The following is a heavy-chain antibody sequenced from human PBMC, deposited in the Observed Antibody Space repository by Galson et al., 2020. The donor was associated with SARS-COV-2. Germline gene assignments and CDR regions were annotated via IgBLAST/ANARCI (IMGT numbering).Heavy chain of an antibody. J-gene: IGHJ6*02. CDR2: ISASNGNT. V-gene: IGHV1-18*01. D-gene: IGHD3-9*01. Sequence: ASVNVSCQASGYTFTSYGISWVRQAPGQGLEWMGWISASNGNTNYAQKLQGRVTMTTDTSTSTAYMELRSLRSDDTAVYYCAREGPYYDILTGYSIDYYYYGMDVWGQGTTVTVSS. CDR1: GYTFTSYG. CDR3: AREGPYYDILTGYSIDYYYYGMDV.